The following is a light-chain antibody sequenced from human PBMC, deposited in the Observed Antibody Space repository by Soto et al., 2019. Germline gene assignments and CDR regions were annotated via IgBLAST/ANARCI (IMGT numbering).Light chain of an antibody. CDR3: ISYTGSSTSYV. CDR1: SSDVGIYNH. CDR2: EVT. J-gene: IGLJ1*01. V-gene: IGLV2-14*01. Sequence: QSALTQPASVSGSPGQSITISFSGTSSDVGIYNHVAWYQQFPGKTPKLIIYEVTYRPSGVSHRFSASKSGNTASLTISGLQAEDEADYYCISYTGSSTSYVFGTGTKVTVL.